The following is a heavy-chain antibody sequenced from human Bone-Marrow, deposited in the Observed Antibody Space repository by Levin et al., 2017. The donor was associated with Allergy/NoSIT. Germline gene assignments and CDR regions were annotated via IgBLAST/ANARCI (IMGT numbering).Heavy chain of an antibody. V-gene: IGHV3-48*03. CDR3: ARQVPNYYSGSGYYFDS. CDR2: INLRGSTM. CDR1: GFSFSNFE. Sequence: GESLKISCEASGFSFSNFEMNWVRQAPGRGLEWISYINLRGSTMYYADSVRGRFTISRDNGKNSLFLRMDSLTAEDTAVYYCARQVPNYYSGSGYYFDSWGQGTLVTVSS. J-gene: IGHJ4*02. D-gene: IGHD3-22*01.